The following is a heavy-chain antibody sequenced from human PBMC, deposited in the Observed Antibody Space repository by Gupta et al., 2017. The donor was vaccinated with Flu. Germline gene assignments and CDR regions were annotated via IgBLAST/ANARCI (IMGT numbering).Heavy chain of an antibody. CDR1: GFTFSSYG. CDR2: IWYDGSNK. CDR3: ARDGVVVTAIPAYFDY. Sequence: QVQLVESGGGVVQPGRSLRLSCAASGFTFSSYGMHWVRQAPGKGLEWVAVIWYDGSNKYYADSVKGRFTISRDNSKNTLYLQMNSLRAEDTAVYYCARDGVVVTAIPAYFDYWGQGTLVTVSS. D-gene: IGHD2-21*02. J-gene: IGHJ4*02. V-gene: IGHV3-33*01.